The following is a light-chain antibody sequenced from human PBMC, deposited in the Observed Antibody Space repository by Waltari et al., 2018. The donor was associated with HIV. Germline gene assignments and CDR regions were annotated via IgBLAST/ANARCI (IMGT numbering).Light chain of an antibody. CDR1: AFRERY. V-gene: IGLV3-1*01. CDR2: DDT. CDR3: QTWDSNNLI. J-gene: IGLJ2*01. Sequence: SYEVTQPRSVSVSPGQTATIPCSGHAFRERYVCWYQQKPGQSPVLVMSDDTKRPSGIPARFSGGNSGNTATLTISGTQAMDEADYYCQTWDSNNLIFGGGTKLTV.